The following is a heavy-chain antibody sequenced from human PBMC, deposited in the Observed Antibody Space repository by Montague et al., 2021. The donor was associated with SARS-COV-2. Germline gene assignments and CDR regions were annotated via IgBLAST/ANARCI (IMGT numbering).Heavy chain of an antibody. Sequence: SETLSLTCTVSGGSISGYYWTWIRQPPGKGLEWLGHIYYTGSTKYNPSLRSRVTISIDTPKNQFSLKLRSVTAADTAVYFCARAQTTCFMANCVNYFDYWGQGALVTDST. J-gene: IGHJ4*02. V-gene: IGHV4-59*01. D-gene: IGHD2-2*01. CDR2: IYYTGST. CDR3: ARAQTTCFMANCVNYFDY. CDR1: GGSISGYY.